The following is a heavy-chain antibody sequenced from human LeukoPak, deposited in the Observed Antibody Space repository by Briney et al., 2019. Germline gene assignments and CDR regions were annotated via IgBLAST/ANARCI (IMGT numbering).Heavy chain of an antibody. Sequence: GGSLRLSCAASGFAFSSYAMSWVRQPPGKGLEWVSVVSRRDDYTYYADSVKGRFTISRDNSKNTLYLQMNTLRAEDTAVYYCANDYRSGSFHDFWGQGTLVTVSS. D-gene: IGHD3-10*01. CDR3: ANDYRSGSFHDF. CDR1: GFAFSSYA. J-gene: IGHJ4*02. CDR2: VSRRDDYT. V-gene: IGHV3-23*01.